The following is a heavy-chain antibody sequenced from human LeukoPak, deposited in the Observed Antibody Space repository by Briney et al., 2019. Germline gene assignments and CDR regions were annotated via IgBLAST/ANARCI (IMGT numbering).Heavy chain of an antibody. CDR3: ARAVSTVTTFDY. J-gene: IGHJ4*02. Sequence: GGSLRPSCAASGFTFSDYYMSWIRQAPGKGLEWVSYISSSSSYTNYADSVKGRFTISGDNAKNSLYLQMNSLRAEDTAVYYCARAVSTVTTFDYWGQGTLVTVSS. CDR2: ISSSSSYT. D-gene: IGHD4-17*01. V-gene: IGHV3-11*06. CDR1: GFTFSDYY.